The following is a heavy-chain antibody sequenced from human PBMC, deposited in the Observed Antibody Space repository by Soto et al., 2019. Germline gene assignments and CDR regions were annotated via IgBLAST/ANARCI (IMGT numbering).Heavy chain of an antibody. Sequence: PGGSLRLSCAASGFTFSSYAMSWVRQAPGKGLEWVSAISGSGGSTYYADSVKGRFTISRDNSKNTLYLQMNSLRAEDTAVYYCAKVPIANYDFWSGSLRGCWFDPWGQGTLVTVS. CDR3: AKVPIANYDFWSGSLRGCWFDP. CDR2: ISGSGGST. V-gene: IGHV3-23*01. D-gene: IGHD3-3*01. CDR1: GFTFSSYA. J-gene: IGHJ5*02.